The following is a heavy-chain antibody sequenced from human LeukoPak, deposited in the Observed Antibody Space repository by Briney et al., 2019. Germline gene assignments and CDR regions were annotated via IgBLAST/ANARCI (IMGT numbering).Heavy chain of an antibody. CDR2: IYYSGST. CDR1: GGSINSGSYY. Sequence: PSETLSLTCTVSGGSINSGSYYWGWIRQPPGKGLEWIGSIYYSGSTYYNPSLKSRVTISVDTSKYQFSLKLNSVTAADTAVYYCVRQPALSYCSAGTCWFDSWGQGTLVTVSS. D-gene: IGHD2-15*01. V-gene: IGHV4-39*01. J-gene: IGHJ5*01. CDR3: VRQPALSYCSAGTCWFDS.